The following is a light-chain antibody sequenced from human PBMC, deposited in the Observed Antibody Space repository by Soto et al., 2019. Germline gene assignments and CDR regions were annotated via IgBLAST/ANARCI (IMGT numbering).Light chain of an antibody. CDR1: QSVSSRY. CDR3: HQYGSSPKLT. J-gene: IGKJ4*01. Sequence: EIVLTQSPGTLSLSPGERATLSCRASQSVSSRYLAWYQQKPGQAPRLLIYGASSRATGIPDRFSGSGSGTDFPLNISRLEPEDFAVYYCHQYGSSPKLTFGGGTKVEIK. CDR2: GAS. V-gene: IGKV3-20*01.